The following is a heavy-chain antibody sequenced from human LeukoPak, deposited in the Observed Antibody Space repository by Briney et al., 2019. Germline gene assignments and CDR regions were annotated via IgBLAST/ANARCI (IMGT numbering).Heavy chain of an antibody. CDR3: ARLTSSSWYGY. CDR1: GYTFTGYY. CDR2: INPDSGGT. J-gene: IGHJ4*02. D-gene: IGHD6-13*01. V-gene: IGHV1-2*02. Sequence: ASVKVSCKASGYTFTGYYMRWVRQAPGQGLEWMGWINPDSGGTNYAQKFQGRVTMTRDTSISTAYMELSRLRSDDTAVYYCARLTSSSWYGYWGQGTLVTVSS.